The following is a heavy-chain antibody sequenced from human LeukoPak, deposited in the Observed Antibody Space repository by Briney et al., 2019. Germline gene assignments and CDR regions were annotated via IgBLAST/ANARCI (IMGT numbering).Heavy chain of an antibody. CDR1: GYTFTSYG. V-gene: IGHV1-18*01. D-gene: IGHD3-10*01. CDR3: ARDVHVLLWFGERAFDI. CDR2: ISAYNGNT. Sequence: ASVEVSCKASGYTFTSYGISWVRQAPGQGLEWMGWISAYNGNTNYAQKLQGRVTMTTDTSTSTAYMELRSLRSDDTAVYYCARDVHVLLWFGERAFDIWGQGTMVTVSS. J-gene: IGHJ3*02.